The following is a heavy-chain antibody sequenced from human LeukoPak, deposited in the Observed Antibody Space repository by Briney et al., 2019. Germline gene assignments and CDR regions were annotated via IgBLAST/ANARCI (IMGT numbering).Heavy chain of an antibody. CDR3: ARVVAGTLDY. CDR2: IYYSGST. V-gene: IGHV4-59*01. J-gene: IGHJ4*02. D-gene: IGHD6-19*01. Sequence: PSETLSLTCTVSGGSISSYYWSWIRQPPAKGLEWIGYIYYSGSTNYNPSLKSRVTISVDTSKNQFSLKLSSVTAADTAVYYCARVVAGTLDYWGQGTLVTVSS. CDR1: GGSISSYY.